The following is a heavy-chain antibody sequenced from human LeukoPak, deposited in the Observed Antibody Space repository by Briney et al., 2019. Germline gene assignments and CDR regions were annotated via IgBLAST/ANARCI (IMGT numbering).Heavy chain of an antibody. V-gene: IGHV1-69*13. J-gene: IGHJ6*02. CDR1: GGTFSSYA. CDR2: ILPIFGTA. CDR3: ARESGGTYDSLLGYYYGMDV. Sequence: SVKVSCRASGGTFSSYAISWVRQAPGQGLEWMGGILPIFGTANYAQKFQGRVTITVDESTSTAYMELSSLRSEDTAVYYCARESGGTYDSLLGYYYGMDVWGQGTTVTVSS. D-gene: IGHD3-3*01.